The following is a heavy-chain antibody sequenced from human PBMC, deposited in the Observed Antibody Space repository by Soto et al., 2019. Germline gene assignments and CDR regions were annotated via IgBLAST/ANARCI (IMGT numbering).Heavy chain of an antibody. CDR2: IIPIFGPA. J-gene: IGHJ4*02. V-gene: IGHV1-69*01. CDR1: GGSVSNSA. CDR3: GRGSSWAKVEY. D-gene: IGHD6-13*01. Sequence: QVQLVQSGSEVKKPGSAVKVSCKASGGSVSNSAISWLRQAPGQGLEWMGGIIPIFGPAIYARKFQGRVTITADEPTSTAYMELNNVRSEDTAVYYCGRGSSWAKVEYWGQGTRVTVSS.